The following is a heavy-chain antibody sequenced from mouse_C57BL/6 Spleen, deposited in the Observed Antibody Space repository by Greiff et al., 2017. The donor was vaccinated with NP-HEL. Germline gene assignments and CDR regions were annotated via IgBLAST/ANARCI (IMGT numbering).Heavy chain of an antibody. CDR2: IDPSDSYT. J-gene: IGHJ4*01. CDR1: GYTFTSYW. Sequence: VQLQQPGAELVKPGASVKLSCKASGYTFTSYWMQWVKQRPAQGLEWIGEIDPSDSYTNYNQKFKGKATLTVDTSSSTAYMQLSSLTSEDAAVYYCARSGGSSYVDYAMDYWGQGTSVTVSS. V-gene: IGHV1-50*01. CDR3: ARSGGSSYVDYAMDY. D-gene: IGHD1-1*01.